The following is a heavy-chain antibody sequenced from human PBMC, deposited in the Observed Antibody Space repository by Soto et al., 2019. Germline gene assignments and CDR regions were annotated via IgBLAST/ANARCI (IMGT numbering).Heavy chain of an antibody. D-gene: IGHD5-12*01. CDR1: GGSINTFY. V-gene: IGHV4-4*07. Sequence: SETLSLTCTVSGGSINTFYWSWVRQPAGKGLEWIGRIFSSGSTSFNPSLESRVAMSVDTSKNHFSLNLSSVTATDMAVYYCAREGSYSAYNFAHGIQLWSFDFWGQGALVTVSS. CDR3: AREGSYSAYNFAHGIQLWSFDF. J-gene: IGHJ4*02. CDR2: IFSSGST.